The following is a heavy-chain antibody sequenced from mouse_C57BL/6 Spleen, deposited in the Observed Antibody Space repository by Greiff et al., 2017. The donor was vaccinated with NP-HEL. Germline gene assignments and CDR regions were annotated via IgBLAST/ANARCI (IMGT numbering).Heavy chain of an antibody. CDR1: GFTFSSYA. J-gene: IGHJ2*01. Sequence: EVHLVESGGGLVKPGGSLKLSCAASGFTFSSYAMSWVRQTPEKRLEWVATISDGGSYTYYPDNVKGRFTISRDNAKNNLYLQMSHLKSEDTAMYYCAREATAFDYWGQGTTLTVSS. D-gene: IGHD1-2*01. CDR2: ISDGGSYT. CDR3: AREATAFDY. V-gene: IGHV5-4*01.